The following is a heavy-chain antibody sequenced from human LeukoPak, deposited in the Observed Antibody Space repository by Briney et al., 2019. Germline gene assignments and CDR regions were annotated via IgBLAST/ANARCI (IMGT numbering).Heavy chain of an antibody. CDR3: ARGGSGISNAFDI. D-gene: IGHD3-10*01. Sequence: LSEIVSLTCSVSGGSISSYYWSWIRQPPGKGLEWIGYLYYSGSTNSNPSLKSRVTMSVDTSKNQFSLKLRSVTAADTAVYYCARGGSGISNAFDIWAQGIMVTVSS. CDR2: LYYSGST. CDR1: GGSISSYY. J-gene: IGHJ3*02. V-gene: IGHV4-59*01.